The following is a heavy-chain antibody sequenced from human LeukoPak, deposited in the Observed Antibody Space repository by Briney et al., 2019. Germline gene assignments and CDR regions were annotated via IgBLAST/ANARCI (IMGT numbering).Heavy chain of an antibody. CDR1: GCTFRSYV. V-gene: IGHV3-30*02. CDR3: AKGSKEVLFTRDHYMDV. Sequence: GGAVPLSCPACGCTFRSYVLHGLGPAPGKGLAGVTFIRYDGTNKYYAASVTGRFTISRDNSKTTLYLQMNSLRAEDTAVSYCAKGSKEVLFTRDHYMDVWGKGTTVTISS. D-gene: IGHD3-3*01. CDR2: IRYDGTNK. J-gene: IGHJ6*03.